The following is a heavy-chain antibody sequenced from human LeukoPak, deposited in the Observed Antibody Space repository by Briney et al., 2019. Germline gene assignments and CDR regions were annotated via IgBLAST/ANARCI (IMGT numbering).Heavy chain of an antibody. CDR2: IYTSGST. CDR1: GGSISSYY. D-gene: IGHD3-10*01. Sequence: SETLSLTCTVSGGSISSYYWSWIRQPAGKGLEWIGRIYTSGSTNYNPSLKSRVTMSVDTSKNQFSLKLSSVTAADTAVYYCARDGMVRGVINTNDYWGQGTLVTVSS. V-gene: IGHV4-4*07. J-gene: IGHJ4*02. CDR3: ARDGMVRGVINTNDY.